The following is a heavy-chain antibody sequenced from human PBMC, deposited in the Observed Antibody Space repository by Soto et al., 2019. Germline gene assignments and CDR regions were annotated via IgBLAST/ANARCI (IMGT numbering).Heavy chain of an antibody. CDR1: GYSFTSYW. CDR2: IYPGDSDT. V-gene: IGHV5-51*01. J-gene: IGHJ6*02. CDR3: VSSHPHLTYGMDV. Sequence: LGESLKISCKGSGYSFTSYWIGWVRQMPGKGLEGMGIIYPGDSDTRYSPSFQGQVTISADKSISTAYLQWSSLNPPNPAMYYCVSSHPHLTYGMDVWGPGTTVTVSS.